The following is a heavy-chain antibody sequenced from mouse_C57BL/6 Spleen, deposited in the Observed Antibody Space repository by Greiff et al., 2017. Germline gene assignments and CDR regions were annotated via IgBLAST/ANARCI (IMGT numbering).Heavy chain of an antibody. J-gene: IGHJ2*01. CDR1: GYTFTSYW. CDR3: ARSGYVVDDSDY. CDR2: INTSSGYT. D-gene: IGHD3-1*01. Sequence: HVQLQQSGAELAKPGASVKLSCKASGYTFTSYWMHWVKPRPGQGLEWIGYINTSSGYTKYNQKFKDKATLPADKSSSTAYMQLSSLTYEDSAVXDGARSGYVVDDSDYWGQGTTLTVSS. V-gene: IGHV1-7*01.